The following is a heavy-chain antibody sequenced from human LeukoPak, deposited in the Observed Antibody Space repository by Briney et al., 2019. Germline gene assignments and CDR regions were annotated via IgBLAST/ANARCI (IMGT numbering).Heavy chain of an antibody. Sequence: SVKVSFKASGGTFSSYAISWVRQAPGQGHEWMGRIIPILGIANYAQKFQGRVTITADKSTSTAYMELSSLRSEDTAVYYCAGWFGDSVFGYWGQGTLVTVSS. CDR3: AGWFGDSVFGY. CDR1: GGTFSSYA. CDR2: IIPILGIA. J-gene: IGHJ4*02. V-gene: IGHV1-69*04. D-gene: IGHD3-10*01.